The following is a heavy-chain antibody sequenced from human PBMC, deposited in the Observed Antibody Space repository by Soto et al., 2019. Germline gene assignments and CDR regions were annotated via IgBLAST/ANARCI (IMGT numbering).Heavy chain of an antibody. CDR3: ATASVPGHTLLINTWLDP. Sequence: ASVKVSCKTSGYIFRDYSMNWVRQAPGQCLECLGWISPYNGNTNYAQIVQGRGTMTTDTSTSTVYMELRSLRSDDTAVYFCATASVPGHTLLINTWLDPWGQVTPVTFSS. D-gene: IGHD2-21*01. V-gene: IGHV1-18*04. J-gene: IGHJ5*02. CDR1: GYIFRDYS. CDR2: ISPYNGNT.